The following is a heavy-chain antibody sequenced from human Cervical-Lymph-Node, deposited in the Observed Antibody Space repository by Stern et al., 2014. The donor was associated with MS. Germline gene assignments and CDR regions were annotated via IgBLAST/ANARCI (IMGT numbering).Heavy chain of an antibody. CDR2: IWYDGSNP. Sequence: VQLLESGGGVVQPGRSLRLSCAASGFSFSRYAMHWVRQAPGKGLEWVALIWYDGSNPYYADSVTGRFTISRDNFKNTLYLQMNSLRAEDTAVYYCASAYSSSHYYFDYWGQGTLVTVSS. J-gene: IGHJ4*02. CDR1: GFSFSRYA. CDR3: ASAYSSSHYYFDY. D-gene: IGHD6-13*01. V-gene: IGHV3-33*01.